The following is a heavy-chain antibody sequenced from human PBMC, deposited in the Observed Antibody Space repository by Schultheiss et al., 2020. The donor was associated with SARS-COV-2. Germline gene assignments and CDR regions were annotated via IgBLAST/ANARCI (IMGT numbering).Heavy chain of an antibody. Sequence: SQTLSLTCTVSGGSISSYYWSWIRQHPGKGLEWIGYIYYSGSTYYNPSLKSRVTISVDTSKNQFSLKLSSVTAADTAVYYCARHGRTQQFDPWGQGTLVTVSS. CDR1: GGSISSYY. J-gene: IGHJ5*02. V-gene: IGHV4-59*08. CDR3: ARHGRTQQFDP. CDR2: IYYSGST.